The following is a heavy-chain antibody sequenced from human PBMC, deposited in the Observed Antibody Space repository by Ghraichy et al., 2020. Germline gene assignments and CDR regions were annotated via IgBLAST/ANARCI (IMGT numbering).Heavy chain of an antibody. D-gene: IGHD3-3*01. Sequence: SETLSLTCAVYGGSFSGYYWCWIRQPPRKGLEWIGEINHSGSTNYNPSLKSRVTISVDTSKTQFYLKLSSVTAADTAVYYCASFPYYEFWSGYYGSYYYYGMDVGDPGHTVTVTS. V-gene: IGHV4-34*01. CDR1: GGSFSGYY. CDR2: INHSGST. J-gene: IGHJ6*02. CDR3: ASFPYYEFWSGYYGSYYYYGMDV.